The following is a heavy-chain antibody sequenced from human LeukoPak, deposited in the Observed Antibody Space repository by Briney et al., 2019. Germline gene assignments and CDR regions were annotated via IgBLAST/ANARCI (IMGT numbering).Heavy chain of an antibody. J-gene: IGHJ4*02. Sequence: GGSLRLSCAASEFTFSSYSMNWVRQAPGKGLEWISYISGSSSSIYHADSVKGRFTISRDNAKNSLYLQVNSLGAEDTAVYYCARARMYTSGWYYFDYWGQGTLVTVSS. CDR1: EFTFSSYS. V-gene: IGHV3-48*01. CDR3: ARARMYTSGWYYFDY. D-gene: IGHD6-13*01. CDR2: ISGSSSSI.